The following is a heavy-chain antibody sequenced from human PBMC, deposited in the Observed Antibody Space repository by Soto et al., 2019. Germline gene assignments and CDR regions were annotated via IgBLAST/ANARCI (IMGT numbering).Heavy chain of an antibody. D-gene: IGHD3-9*01. CDR2: INPNSGGT. Sequence: GASVKVSCKASGGTFSSYTISWVRQAPGQGLEWMGWINPNSGGTNYAQKFQGWVTMTRDTSISTAYMELSRLRSDDTAVYYCARGDDILTGYYHPYYYYYMDVWGKGTTVTVSS. V-gene: IGHV1-2*04. CDR3: ARGDDILTGYYHPYYYYYMDV. CDR1: GGTFSSYT. J-gene: IGHJ6*03.